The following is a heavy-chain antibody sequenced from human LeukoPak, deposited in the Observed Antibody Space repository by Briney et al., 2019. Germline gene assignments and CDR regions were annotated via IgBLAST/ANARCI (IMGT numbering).Heavy chain of an antibody. CDR3: TREERGYIPAF. J-gene: IGHJ4*02. CDR2: VSYDGSWD. D-gene: IGHD3-16*02. V-gene: IGHV3-30*07. CDR1: GFTFSNYA. Sequence: GGSLRLSCAASGFTFSNYAMHWVRQTPGKGLEWVAFVSYDGSWDSHSDSVKGRFTISRDYSKNTLYLQMTRLRAEDTAVYYCTREERGYIPAFWGQGTLVTVSS.